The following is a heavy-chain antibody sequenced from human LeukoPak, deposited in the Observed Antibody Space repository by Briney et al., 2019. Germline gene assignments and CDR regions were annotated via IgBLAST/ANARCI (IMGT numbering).Heavy chain of an antibody. Sequence: GESLKISCKGSGYSLTTYWIGWVRQMPGKGLEWMGIIYPGDSDTSYSPSFQGQVTISADKSISTAYLQWSSLKASDTAMYYCARLGAATTSYYYYYYYMDVWGKGTTVTVSS. D-gene: IGHD6-25*01. CDR1: GYSLTTYW. CDR2: IYPGDSDT. CDR3: ARLGAATTSYYYYYYYMDV. J-gene: IGHJ6*03. V-gene: IGHV5-51*01.